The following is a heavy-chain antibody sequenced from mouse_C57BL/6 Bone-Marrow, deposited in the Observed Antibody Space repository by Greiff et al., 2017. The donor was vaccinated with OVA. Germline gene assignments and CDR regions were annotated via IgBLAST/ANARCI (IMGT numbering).Heavy chain of an antibody. CDR1: GFTFSSYA. V-gene: IGHV5-9-1*02. D-gene: IGHD4-1*01. CDR2: ISSGGDYI. CDR3: TRGDNWDDYFDY. Sequence: EVQLVESGEGLVKPGGSLKLSCAASGFTFSSYAMSWVRQTPEKRLEWVAYISSGGDYIYYADPVKGRFTISRDNARNTLYLQMSSLKSEDTAMYYCTRGDNWDDYFDYWGQGTTLTVSS. J-gene: IGHJ2*01.